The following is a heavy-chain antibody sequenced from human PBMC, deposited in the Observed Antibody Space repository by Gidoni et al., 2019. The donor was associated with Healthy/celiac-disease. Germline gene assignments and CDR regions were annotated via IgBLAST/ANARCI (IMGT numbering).Heavy chain of an antibody. CDR3: ASSKGYDYGDYVADGWDWFDP. CDR1: GGSISSSSYY. D-gene: IGHD4-17*01. Sequence: QLQLQESGPGLVKPSETLSLTCTVSGGSISSSSYYWGWIRPPPGKGLEWIGSIYYIGSTYYNPSLKSRVTISVDTSKNQFSLKLSSVTAADTAVYYCASSKGYDYGDYVADGWDWFDPWGQGTLVTVSS. V-gene: IGHV4-39*01. CDR2: IYYIGST. J-gene: IGHJ5*02.